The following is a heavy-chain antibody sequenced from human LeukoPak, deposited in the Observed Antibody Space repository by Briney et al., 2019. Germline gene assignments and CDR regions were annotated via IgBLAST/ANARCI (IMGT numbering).Heavy chain of an antibody. CDR1: GFTFSSYE. CDR3: ARAKMTTAGGVFDY. Sequence: PGGSLRLSCAASGFTFSSYEMNWVRQAPGKGLEWVSYISGSGGTIYYADSVKGRFTISRDNAKNSLYLQMNSLRAEDTAVYYCARAKMTTAGGVFDYWGQGTLVTVSS. J-gene: IGHJ4*02. CDR2: ISGSGGTI. V-gene: IGHV3-48*03. D-gene: IGHD6-13*01.